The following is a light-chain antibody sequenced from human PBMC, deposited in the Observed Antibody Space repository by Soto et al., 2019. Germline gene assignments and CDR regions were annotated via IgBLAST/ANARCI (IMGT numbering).Light chain of an antibody. CDR2: EDN. Sequence: NFMLTQPHSVSESPGKTVTISCTRSGGSIASNYVQWFQQRPGSAPTTVIYEDNQRPSGVPIRFYGSTDSSYNSASLTIAGLKTEDEGDYYCQSYESSIHHVIFGVGTQLTVL. V-gene: IGLV6-57*03. CDR3: QSYESSIHHVI. J-gene: IGLJ2*01. CDR1: GGSIASNY.